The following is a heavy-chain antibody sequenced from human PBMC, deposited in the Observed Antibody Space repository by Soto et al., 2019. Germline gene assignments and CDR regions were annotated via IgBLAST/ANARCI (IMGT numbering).Heavy chain of an antibody. CDR1: GCTFSSYA. CDR3: ARDKVVVPAAIGYYYGMDV. V-gene: IGHV1-69*13. Sequence: SVKVSCKASGCTFSSYAISCVRQAPGQVLEWMGGIIPIFGTANYAQKFQGRVTITADESTSTAYMELSSLRSEDTAVYYCARDKVVVPAAIGYYYGMDVWGQGTTVTVSS. CDR2: IIPIFGTA. J-gene: IGHJ6*02. D-gene: IGHD2-2*02.